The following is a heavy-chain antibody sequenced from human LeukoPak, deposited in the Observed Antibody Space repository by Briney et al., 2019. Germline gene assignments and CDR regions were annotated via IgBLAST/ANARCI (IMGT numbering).Heavy chain of an antibody. CDR2: FYHSGST. V-gene: IGHV4-30-2*01. D-gene: IGHD3-3*01. CDR1: GGSFSSGGYY. J-gene: IGHJ6*03. Sequence: SETLSLTCTVSGGSFSSGGYYWSWIRQPPGKGLEWIGYFYHSGSTYYNPSLKSRVTISVDRSKNQFSLKLSSVTAADTAVYYCARVVRDFWSGYPPISGYYYMDVWGKGTTVTVSS. CDR3: ARVVRDFWSGYPPISGYYYMDV.